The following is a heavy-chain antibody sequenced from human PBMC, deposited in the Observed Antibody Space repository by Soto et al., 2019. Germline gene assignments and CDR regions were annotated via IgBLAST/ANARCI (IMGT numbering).Heavy chain of an antibody. CDR1: GFTFGSYA. D-gene: IGHD6-13*01. V-gene: IGHV3-23*01. J-gene: IGHJ6*02. CDR3: AKAPRQLVRANYYYYGLGV. Sequence: GGSLRLSCAASGFTFGSYAMSWVRQAPGTGLEWVSAISGSGGSTYYADSVKGRFTISRDNSKNTQYLQMNSLRAEDTAVYYCAKAPRQLVRANYYYYGLGVWGQGTTVTVSS. CDR2: ISGSGGST.